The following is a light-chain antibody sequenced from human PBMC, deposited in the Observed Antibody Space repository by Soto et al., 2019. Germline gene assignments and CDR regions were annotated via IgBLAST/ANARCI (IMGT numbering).Light chain of an antibody. J-gene: IGKJ2*01. V-gene: IGKV3-15*01. Sequence: EIVMTQSPATLSVSPGERVTLSCRARQFISTNLAWYQQRPGQAPRLLIYYASTRATGIPARFSGSGSGTEFSLTISSLQSEDFAVYYCQQYTNWPPVTFGQGTKLEIK. CDR3: QQYTNWPPVT. CDR1: QFISTN. CDR2: YAS.